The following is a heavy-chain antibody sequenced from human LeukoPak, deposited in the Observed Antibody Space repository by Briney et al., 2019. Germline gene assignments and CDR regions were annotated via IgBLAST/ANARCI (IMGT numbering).Heavy chain of an antibody. Sequence: GGSLRLSCAASGFTFSSYWMSWVRQAPGKGLEWVANIKQDGSEKYYVDSVKGRFTISRDNAKNSLYLQMNSLRAEDTAVYYCARAMFCGGDCYEGAFDYWGQGTLVTASS. CDR1: GFTFSSYW. V-gene: IGHV3-7*01. J-gene: IGHJ4*02. D-gene: IGHD2-21*02. CDR2: IKQDGSEK. CDR3: ARAMFCGGDCYEGAFDY.